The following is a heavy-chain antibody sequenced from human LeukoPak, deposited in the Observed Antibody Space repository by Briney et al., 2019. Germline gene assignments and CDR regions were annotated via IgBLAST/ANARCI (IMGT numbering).Heavy chain of an antibody. D-gene: IGHD4-17*01. CDR3: ARDLYGDYGTNWFDP. V-gene: IGHV4-59*01. Sequence: PSETLSLTCTVSGGSISSYYWSWIRQPPGKGLEWTGYIYYSGSTNYNPSLKSRVAISVDTSKNQFSLKLSSVTAADTAVYYCARDLYGDYGTNWFDPWGQGTLVTVSS. J-gene: IGHJ5*02. CDR1: GGSISSYY. CDR2: IYYSGST.